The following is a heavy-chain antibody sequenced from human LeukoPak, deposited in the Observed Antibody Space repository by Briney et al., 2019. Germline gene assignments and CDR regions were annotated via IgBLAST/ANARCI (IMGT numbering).Heavy chain of an antibody. CDR1: GFTFSSYA. V-gene: IGHV3-30*04. D-gene: IGHD6-19*01. CDR2: MSNDGTYK. J-gene: IGHJ4*02. CDR3: ARGDDFGSSSAWYVEY. Sequence: GGSLRLSCAASGFTFSSYAMHWVRQAPDKGLEWVAVMSNDGTYKGYGDSVRGRFTISRDNSKNTPYLQMNSLRAEDTAMYFCARGDDFGSSSAWYVEYWGQGTLVTVSS.